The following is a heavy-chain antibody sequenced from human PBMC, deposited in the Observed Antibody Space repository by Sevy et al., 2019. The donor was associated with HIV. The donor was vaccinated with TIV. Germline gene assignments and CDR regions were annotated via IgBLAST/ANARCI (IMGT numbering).Heavy chain of an antibody. CDR3: AREGCTKPHDY. D-gene: IGHD2-8*01. J-gene: IGHJ4*02. V-gene: IGHV3-21*04. CDR1: GFAFYDYS. CDR2: LSFGCGKI. Sequence: GGSLRLSCAASGFAFYDYSMSWIRQAPGKGLEWVATLSFGCGKINYADSVKGRFTISRDNSKNSVYLQMNNLRPEDTAVYYCAREGCTKPHDYWGQGTLVTVSS.